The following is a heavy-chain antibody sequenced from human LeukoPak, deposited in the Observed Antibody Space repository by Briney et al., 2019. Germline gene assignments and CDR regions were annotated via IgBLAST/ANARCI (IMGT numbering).Heavy chain of an antibody. J-gene: IGHJ2*01. V-gene: IGHV1-8*01. CDR3: ARLYGDYWYFDL. D-gene: IGHD4-17*01. Sequence: ASVKVSCTASGYTFTSYDINWVRQATGQGLEWMGWMNPNSGNTGYAQKFQGRVTMTRNTSISTAYMELSSLRSEDTAVYYCARLYGDYWYFDLWGRGTLVTVSS. CDR2: MNPNSGNT. CDR1: GYTFTSYD.